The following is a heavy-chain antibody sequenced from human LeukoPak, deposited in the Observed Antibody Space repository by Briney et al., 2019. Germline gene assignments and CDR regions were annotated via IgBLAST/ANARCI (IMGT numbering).Heavy chain of an antibody. V-gene: IGHV4-59*12. Sequence: SETLSLTCTVSGGSISSYYWSWIRQPPGKGLEWIGYIYYSGSTNYNPSLKSRVTISVDTSKNQFSLKLSSVTAADTAVYYCARVRDDYGDLADFDYWGQGTLVTVSS. CDR3: ARVRDDYGDLADFDY. J-gene: IGHJ4*02. CDR2: IYYSGST. D-gene: IGHD4-17*01. CDR1: GGSISSYY.